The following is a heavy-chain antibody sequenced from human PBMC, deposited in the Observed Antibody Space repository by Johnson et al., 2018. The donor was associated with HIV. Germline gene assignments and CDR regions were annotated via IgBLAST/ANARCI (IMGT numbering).Heavy chain of an antibody. CDR3: ARDRAVAATSGAGAFDI. Sequence: VQLVESGGGLVQPGGSLRLSCAASGFNFRNYWMSWVRQAPGKGLEWVANIKQDGGEQYYVDSVKGRFTISRDNANNLLYLEMNSLRAEDTAVYYCARDRAVAATSGAGAFDIWGQGTMVTVSS. CDR2: IKQDGGEQ. CDR1: GFNFRNYW. D-gene: IGHD2-15*01. J-gene: IGHJ3*02. V-gene: IGHV3-7*01.